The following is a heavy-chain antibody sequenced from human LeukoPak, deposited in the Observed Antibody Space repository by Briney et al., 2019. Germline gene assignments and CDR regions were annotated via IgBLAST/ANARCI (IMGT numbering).Heavy chain of an antibody. CDR1: GYTFTGYY. J-gene: IGHJ3*02. Sequence: ASVKVSCKASGYTFTGYYMHWVRQAPGEGLEWMGWINPNSGGTNYAQKFQGRATMTRDTSISTAYMELSRLRSDDTAVYYCAREAVTTGTTYAFDIWGQGTMVTVSS. CDR2: INPNSGGT. V-gene: IGHV1-2*02. D-gene: IGHD1-1*01. CDR3: AREAVTTGTTYAFDI.